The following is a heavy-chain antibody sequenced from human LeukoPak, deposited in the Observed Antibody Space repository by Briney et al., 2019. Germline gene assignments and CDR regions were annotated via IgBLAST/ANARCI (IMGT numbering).Heavy chain of an antibody. V-gene: IGHV4-34*01. CDR2: INHSGST. Sequence: SETLSLTCAVYGGSFSGYYWSWIRQLPGKGLEWIGEINHSGSTNYNPSLKSRVTISVDTSKNQFSLKLSSVTAADTAVYYCARHGSGHDYWGQGTLVTVSS. D-gene: IGHD3-10*01. CDR3: ARHGSGHDY. J-gene: IGHJ4*02. CDR1: GGSFSGYY.